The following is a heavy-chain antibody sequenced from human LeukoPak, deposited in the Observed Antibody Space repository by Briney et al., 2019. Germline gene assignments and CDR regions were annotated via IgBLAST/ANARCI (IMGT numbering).Heavy chain of an antibody. Sequence: VASVKVSCKTSGFTFIIYGINWVRQAPGQGPGWMGWISVHDGKTKYAQKFHDRVSLTRDTSTRTAYMELRRLRSDDTAVYYCARVDCSGDECYSEDHWGQGTLVTISS. CDR1: GFTFIIYG. CDR3: ARVDCSGDECYSEDH. CDR2: ISVHDGKT. D-gene: IGHD2-15*01. V-gene: IGHV1-18*01. J-gene: IGHJ4*02.